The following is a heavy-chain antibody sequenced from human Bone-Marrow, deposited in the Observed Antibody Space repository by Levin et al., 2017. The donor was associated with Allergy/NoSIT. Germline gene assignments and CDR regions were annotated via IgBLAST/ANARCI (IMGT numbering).Heavy chain of an antibody. J-gene: IGHJ4*02. Sequence: ASVKVSCKASGYTFTSYGISWVRQAPGQGLEWMGWISAYNGNTNYAQKLQGRVTMTTDTSTSTAYMELRSLRSDDTAVYYCARWDGNGYSSSWYYFDYWGQGTLVTVSS. D-gene: IGHD6-13*01. CDR1: GYTFTSYG. CDR3: ARWDGNGYSSSWYYFDY. V-gene: IGHV1-18*01. CDR2: ISAYNGNT.